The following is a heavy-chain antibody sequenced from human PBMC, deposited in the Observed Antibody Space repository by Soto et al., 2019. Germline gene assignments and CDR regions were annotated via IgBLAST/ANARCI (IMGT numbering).Heavy chain of an antibody. CDR2: ISYDGNLA. J-gene: IGHJ4*02. D-gene: IGHD1-1*01. CDR3: AKEGPITNWYFDY. Sequence: QVELVESGGGVVQPGRSLRLSCAASGFTFSSYGMHWVRQAPGKGLEWVAVISYDGNLAYYADSVKGRSTISRDNSKNTLYLQMNSLRTEDTAIYYCAKEGPITNWYFDYWGQGTLVTVSS. V-gene: IGHV3-30*18. CDR1: GFTFSSYG.